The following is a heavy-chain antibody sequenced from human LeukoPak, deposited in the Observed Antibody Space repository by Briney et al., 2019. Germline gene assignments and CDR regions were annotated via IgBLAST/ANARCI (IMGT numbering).Heavy chain of an antibody. Sequence: SETLSLTCTVSGGSISRYYWSWIRQPPGKGLEWIGYIYTSGSTNYNPSLKSRVTISVDTSKNQFSLKLSSVTAADTAVYYCARLRYDIGLFDYWGQGTLVTVSS. CDR1: GGSISRYY. V-gene: IGHV4-4*09. CDR3: ARLRYDIGLFDY. CDR2: IYTSGST. D-gene: IGHD3-9*01. J-gene: IGHJ4*02.